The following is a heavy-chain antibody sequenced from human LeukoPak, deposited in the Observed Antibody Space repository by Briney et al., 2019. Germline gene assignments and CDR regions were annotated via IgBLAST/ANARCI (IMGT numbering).Heavy chain of an antibody. V-gene: IGHV3-23*01. Sequence: GXSLRLSCAASGFTFSSYAMSWVRQAPGKGLEWVSAISGSGGSTYYADSVKGRFTISRDNSKNTLYLQMNSLRAEDTAVYYCAKSYDYVWGSEFDYWGQGTLVTVSS. CDR2: ISGSGGST. J-gene: IGHJ4*02. CDR1: GFTFSSYA. CDR3: AKSYDYVWGSEFDY. D-gene: IGHD3-16*01.